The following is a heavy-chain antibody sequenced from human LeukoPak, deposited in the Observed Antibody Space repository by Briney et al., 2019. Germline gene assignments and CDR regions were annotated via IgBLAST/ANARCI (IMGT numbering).Heavy chain of an antibody. CDR3: ARGGGREVVITDY. D-gene: IGHD3-22*01. V-gene: IGHV3-30-3*01. CDR1: GFTFSTYA. J-gene: IGHJ4*02. Sequence: GRSLRLSCAASGFTFSTYAMHWVRQAPGKGLEWVAVILYDGSNKYYADSVKGRFTISRDNSKNTLHLQMNSLRAEDTAVYYCARGGGREVVITDYWGQGTLVTVSS. CDR2: ILYDGSNK.